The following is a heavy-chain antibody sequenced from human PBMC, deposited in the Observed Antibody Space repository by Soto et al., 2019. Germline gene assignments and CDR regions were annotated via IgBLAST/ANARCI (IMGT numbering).Heavy chain of an antibody. Sequence: QVQLQESGPELVKSSQTLSLTCTVSNGSISTNGHYWTWIRQRPGKGLEWIAYIYYTGNSYYNPSLKSRLTISIDTSKNQFSLTLRSVTAADTAVYDCAGEQWGFDSWGQGTLVTVSS. V-gene: IGHV4-31*03. CDR1: NGSISTNGHY. D-gene: IGHD6-19*01. J-gene: IGHJ4*02. CDR2: IYYTGNS. CDR3: AGEQWGFDS.